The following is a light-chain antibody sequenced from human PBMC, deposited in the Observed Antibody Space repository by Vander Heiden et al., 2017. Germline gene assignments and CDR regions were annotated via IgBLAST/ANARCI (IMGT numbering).Light chain of an antibody. CDR3: AAWDDSLSGRHVV. V-gene: IGLV1-47*01. CDR1: SSNIGSNY. J-gene: IGLJ2*01. Sequence: QSVLTQPPSASGTPGQRVTISCSGSSSNIGSNYVYWYQQLPGTAPKLLIYRNNQQPSGVPDRFSGSKSGTSASLAISGLRSEDEADYYCAAWDDSLSGRHVVFGGGTKLTVL. CDR2: RNN.